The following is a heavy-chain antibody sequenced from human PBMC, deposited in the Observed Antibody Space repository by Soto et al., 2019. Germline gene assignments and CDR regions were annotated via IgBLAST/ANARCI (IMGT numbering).Heavy chain of an antibody. V-gene: IGHV4-39*01. D-gene: IGHD3-10*01. CDR3: ARLPYYYGSGSYYNEDYYYGMDV. Sequence: SATLSVTCTVSCGSISSSSYYWGWIRQPPGKGLEGIGSIYYSGSTYYNPSLKSRVTISVDTSKNQFSLKLSSVTAADTAVYYCARLPYYYGSGSYYNEDYYYGMDVWGQGTTVTVSS. J-gene: IGHJ6*02. CDR1: CGSISSSSYY. CDR2: IYYSGST.